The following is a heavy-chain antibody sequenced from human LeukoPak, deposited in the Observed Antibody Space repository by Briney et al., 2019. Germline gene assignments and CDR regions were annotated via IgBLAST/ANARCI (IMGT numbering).Heavy chain of an antibody. V-gene: IGHV3-9*01. CDR3: ARDGSGSYYHDY. Sequence: GGSLRLSCVGSGFTIHDHAMHWVRQAPGKGLEWVSGIDWNSGRIGYADSVKGRFTISRDNAKNSLYLQMNSLRAEDTAVYYCARDGSGSYYHDYWGQGTLVTVSS. CDR1: GFTIHDHA. J-gene: IGHJ4*02. D-gene: IGHD3-10*01. CDR2: IDWNSGRI.